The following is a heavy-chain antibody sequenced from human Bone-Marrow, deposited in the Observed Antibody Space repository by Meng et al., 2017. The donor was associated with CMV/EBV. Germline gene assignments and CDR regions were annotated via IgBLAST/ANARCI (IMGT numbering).Heavy chain of an antibody. J-gene: IGHJ5*02. CDR1: GFTFNNAW. V-gene: IGHV3-15*01. Sequence: GGSLRLSCVASGFTFNNAWMSWVRQAPGKGPEWVGHIRSKTDGGTTDYAASVKGRFTISRDDSKNTLFLQMNNLKPEDTAVYYCTTVLYRDPWGQGTLVTVSS. CDR2: IRSKTDGGTT. D-gene: IGHD4-11*01. CDR3: TTVLYRDP.